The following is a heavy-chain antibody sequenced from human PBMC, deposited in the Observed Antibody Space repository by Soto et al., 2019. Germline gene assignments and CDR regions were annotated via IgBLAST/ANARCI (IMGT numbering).Heavy chain of an antibody. Sequence: QVQLQESGPGLVKPSETLSLTCSVSGGSISNHYWSWITQPPGKGLEWIGYIYYNGNTNYNPSLKSRVTMSVDTARNQISLKLTTVTAADTAVYYCTRANWYSEYWGQGTLVTVSS. V-gene: IGHV4-59*11. CDR2: IYYNGNT. CDR3: TRANWYSEY. J-gene: IGHJ4*02. D-gene: IGHD7-27*01. CDR1: GGSISNHY.